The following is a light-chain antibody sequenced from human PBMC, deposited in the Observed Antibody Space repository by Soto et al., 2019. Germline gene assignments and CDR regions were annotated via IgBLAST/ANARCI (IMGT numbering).Light chain of an antibody. J-gene: IGLJ3*02. V-gene: IGLV4-69*01. CDR3: QTWGTGIRV. CDR2: LNSDGSH. Sequence: PVLTQSPSASASLGASVTLTCTLSSGHSSYAIAWHQQQPEKGPRYLMKLNSDGSHSKGDGIPDRFSGSSSGAERYLTISSLQSEDEADYYCQTWGTGIRVFGGGTKVTVL. CDR1: SGHSSYA.